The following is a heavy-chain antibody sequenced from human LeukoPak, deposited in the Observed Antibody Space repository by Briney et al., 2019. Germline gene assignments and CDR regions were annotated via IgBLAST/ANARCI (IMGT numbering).Heavy chain of an antibody. J-gene: IGHJ4*02. V-gene: IGHV3-53*04. CDR3: ARDRPGGGELDFDY. CDR2: IYTGGST. Sequence: AGRSLRLSCAASGFTVSSNYMNWVRQAPGKGLEWVAVIYTGGSTYYAESVEGRFTISRHNSKNTLYLQMNSLRADDTAVYYCARDRPGGGELDFDYWGQGTLVTVSS. CDR1: GFTVSSNY. D-gene: IGHD1-26*01.